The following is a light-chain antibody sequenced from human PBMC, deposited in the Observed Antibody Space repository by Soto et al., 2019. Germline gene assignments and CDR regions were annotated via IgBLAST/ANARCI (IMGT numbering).Light chain of an antibody. CDR3: SSYAGNMVGDV. CDR1: SSDVGGYDL. V-gene: IGLV2-8*01. CDR2: EVT. J-gene: IGLJ1*01. Sequence: QSALTQPPSASGFLGQSVTISCTGTSSDVGGYDLVSWYQQPPGKAPKVIINEVTNRPSGVPDRSSGSKSGDTASLTVSGLQAEDEADYYCSSYAGNMVGDVFGTGTKVTVL.